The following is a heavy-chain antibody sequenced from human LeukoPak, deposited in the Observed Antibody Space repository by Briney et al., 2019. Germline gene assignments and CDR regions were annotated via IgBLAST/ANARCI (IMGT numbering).Heavy chain of an antibody. CDR2: ISAYNGNT. CDR3: ARLSRRYCSGGSCPLDDY. J-gene: IGHJ4*02. V-gene: IGHV1-18*01. Sequence: ASVKVSCTASGYTFTSYGISWVRQAPGQGLEWMGWISAYNGNTNYAQKLQGRVTMTTDTSTSTAYMELRSLRSDDTAVYYCARLSRRYCSGGSCPLDDYWGQGTLVTVSS. D-gene: IGHD2-15*01. CDR1: GYTFTSYG.